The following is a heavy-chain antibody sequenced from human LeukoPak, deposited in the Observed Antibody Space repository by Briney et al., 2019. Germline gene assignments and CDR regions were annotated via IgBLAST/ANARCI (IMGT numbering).Heavy chain of an antibody. J-gene: IGHJ5*02. V-gene: IGHV3-7*03. D-gene: IGHD5-24*01. CDR2: IKYDGTME. CDR1: GFTFSNFW. Sequence: GGSLRLSCTASGFTFSNFWMGWVRQAPGKGLEFVAGIKYDGTMESYVDSVNGRFTISRDNAKNSLYLQMNSLRVDDTAVYYCARDLNWPGPWGQGTLVTVSS. CDR3: ARDLNWPGP.